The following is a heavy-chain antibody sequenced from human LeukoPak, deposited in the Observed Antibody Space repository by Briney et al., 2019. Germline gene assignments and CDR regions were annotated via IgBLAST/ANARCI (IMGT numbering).Heavy chain of an antibody. CDR2: ISSSSSTI. D-gene: IGHD1-26*01. V-gene: IGHV3-48*01. Sequence: GGSLRLSCEASRFTFSSYMMYWARQAPGKGLEWVSYISSSSSTIYYADSVKGRFTISRDNAKNSLYLQMNSLRAEDTAVYYCARGPYIVGATAGIIVGPGWIPYYFDYWGQGTLVTVSS. J-gene: IGHJ4*02. CDR1: RFTFSSYM. CDR3: ARGPYIVGATAGIIVGPGWIPYYFDY.